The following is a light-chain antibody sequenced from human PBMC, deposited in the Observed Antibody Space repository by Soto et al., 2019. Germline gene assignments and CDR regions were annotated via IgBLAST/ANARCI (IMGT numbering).Light chain of an antibody. CDR2: DAS. V-gene: IGKV1D-13*01. CDR1: QGVSSS. Sequence: AIQLTQSPSSLSASVGDRVTITCRASQGVSSSLAWYQQKPGTAPKLLIYDASDLETGVPSRFSGSGSGTDFTLTICSLQPEDFATYYCQQFNNYPLTFGQGTRRRL. CDR3: QQFNNYPLT. J-gene: IGKJ5*01.